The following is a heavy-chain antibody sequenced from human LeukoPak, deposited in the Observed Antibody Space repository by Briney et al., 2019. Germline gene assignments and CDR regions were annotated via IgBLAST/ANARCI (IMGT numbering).Heavy chain of an antibody. CDR1: GFTFSSYA. Sequence: GGSLRLSCAASGFTFSSYAMSWVRQAPGKGLEWVSAISGSGGSTYYADSVKGRFTISTDNSKNTLYLQMNSLRAEDTAVYYCAKNSGYSGSHYANYWGQGTLVTVSS. D-gene: IGHD1-26*01. J-gene: IGHJ4*02. CDR3: AKNSGYSGSHYANY. V-gene: IGHV3-23*01. CDR2: ISGSGGST.